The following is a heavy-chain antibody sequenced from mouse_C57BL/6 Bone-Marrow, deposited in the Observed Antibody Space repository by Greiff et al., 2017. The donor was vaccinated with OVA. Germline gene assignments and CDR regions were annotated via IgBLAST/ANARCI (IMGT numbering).Heavy chain of an antibody. CDR2: IYPRSGNT. CDR1: GYTFTSYG. CDR3: AIYYGSPYAMDY. D-gene: IGHD1-1*01. V-gene: IGHV1-81*01. Sequence: VQLQQSGAELARPGASVKLSCKASGYTFTSYGISWVKQRTGQGLEWIGEIYPRSGNTYYNEKFKGKATLTADKSSSTAYMELRSLTSEDSAVYFCAIYYGSPYAMDYWGQGTSVTVSS. J-gene: IGHJ4*01.